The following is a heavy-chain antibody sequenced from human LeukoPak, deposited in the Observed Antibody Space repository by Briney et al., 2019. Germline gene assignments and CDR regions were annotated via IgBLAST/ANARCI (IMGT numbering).Heavy chain of an antibody. CDR1: GFTFSSYS. CDR2: ISSSSSYI. V-gene: IGHV3-21*01. J-gene: IGHJ6*03. D-gene: IGHD5-18*01. Sequence: PGGSLRLSCAASGFTFSSYSMNWVRQAPGKGLEWVSSISSSSSYIYYADSVKGRFTISRDNSKNTLYLQMNSLRAEDTAVYYCARESGRGYSYGYYHYYYYMDVWGKGTTVTVSS. CDR3: ARESGRGYSYGYYHYYYYMDV.